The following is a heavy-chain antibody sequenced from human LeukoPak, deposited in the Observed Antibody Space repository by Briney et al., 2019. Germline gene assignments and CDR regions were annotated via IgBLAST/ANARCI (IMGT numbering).Heavy chain of an antibody. D-gene: IGHD3-16*02. J-gene: IGHJ4*02. CDR1: GFTFSSYG. CDR3: AKDKNDYVWGSYRLSY. CDR2: IRYDGSNK. Sequence: GGSLRLSCAASGFTFSSYGMHWVRQAPGKGLEWVAFIRYDGSNKYYADSVKGRFTISRDNSKNTLYLQMNSLRAEDTAVYYCAKDKNDYVWGSYRLSYWGQRTQVTVSS. V-gene: IGHV3-30*02.